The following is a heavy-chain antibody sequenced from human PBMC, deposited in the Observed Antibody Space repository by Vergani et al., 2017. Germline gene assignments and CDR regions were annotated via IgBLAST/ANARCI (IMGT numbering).Heavy chain of an antibody. CDR2: IYYSGST. V-gene: IGHV4-59*01. J-gene: IGHJ3*02. D-gene: IGHD2-21*02. CDR3: ARNPYCGGDCYSDAFDI. CDR1: GGSISSYY. Sequence: QVQLQESGPGLLKPSETLSLTCTVSGGSISSYYWSWIRQPPGKGLEWIGYIYYSGSTNYNPSLKSRVTISVDTSKNQFSLKLSAVTAADTAVYYCARNPYCGGDCYSDAFDIWGKGTMVTVSS.